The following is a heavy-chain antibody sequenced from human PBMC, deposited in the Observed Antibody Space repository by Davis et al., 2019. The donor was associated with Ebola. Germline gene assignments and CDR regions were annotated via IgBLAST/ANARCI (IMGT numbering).Heavy chain of an antibody. CDR1: GGSFTSGSYY. V-gene: IGHV4-61*01. J-gene: IGHJ5*02. Sequence: SETLSLTCTVSGGSFTSGSYYWVWFRQPPGKGLEWIGYIYYSVSTNYNPSLKSRVTISVDTSKNQFSLKLSSVTAANTAVYYCARTVLQGWFDPWGPGTLVTVSS. CDR2: IYYSVST. CDR3: ARTVLQGWFDP. D-gene: IGHD2/OR15-2a*01.